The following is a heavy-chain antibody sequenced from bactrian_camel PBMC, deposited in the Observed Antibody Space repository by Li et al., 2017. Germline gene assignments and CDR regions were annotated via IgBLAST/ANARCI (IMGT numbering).Heavy chain of an antibody. D-gene: IGHD5*01. CDR1: GYTYGRYC. Sequence: HVQLVESGGGSVQAGGSLRLSCAAVGYTYGRYCMGWFRQAPGKGLEWVSVIGKDGGRTNYADSMKGRFTISRDNDKNTLYLQMNSLKTEDTAVYYCATALGTDWGQGTQVTVS. CDR3: ATALGTD. V-gene: IGHV3S26*01. CDR2: IGKDGGRT. J-gene: IGHJ4*01.